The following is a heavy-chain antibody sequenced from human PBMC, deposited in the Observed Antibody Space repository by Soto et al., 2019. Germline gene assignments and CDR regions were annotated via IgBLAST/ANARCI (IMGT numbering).Heavy chain of an antibody. D-gene: IGHD6-13*01. CDR2: IKSDGSST. CDR1: GFTFSSYW. CDR3: ARGGTSSWFRGLDY. J-gene: IGHJ4*02. Sequence: EVQLVESGGGLVQPGGSLRLSCAASGFTFSSYWMHWVRQAPGKGLVWVSRIKSDGSSTSYADSVKGRFTISRDNAENTLYLQMNSVRAEETAVYYCARGGTSSWFRGLDYWGQGTLVTVSS. V-gene: IGHV3-74*01.